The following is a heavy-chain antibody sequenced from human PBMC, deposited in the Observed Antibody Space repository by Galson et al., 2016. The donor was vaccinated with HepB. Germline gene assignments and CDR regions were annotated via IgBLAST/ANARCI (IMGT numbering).Heavy chain of an antibody. CDR1: GLFFSGRA. J-gene: IGHJ4*02. CDR3: AGDDYSGGRGSPDY. Sequence: SLRLSCAASGLFFSGRAMSWVRQAPGKGLEWVSGINNGAATTGYAASVKGRFTISRDNSKNTLYLQMNSLRTEDTAVYYCAGDDYSGGRGSPDYWGQGTLVTVSS. CDR2: INNGAATT. D-gene: IGHD4/OR15-4a*01. V-gene: IGHV3-23*01.